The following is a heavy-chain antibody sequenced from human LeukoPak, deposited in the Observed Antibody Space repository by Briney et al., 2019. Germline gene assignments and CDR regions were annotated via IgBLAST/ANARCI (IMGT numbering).Heavy chain of an antibody. J-gene: IGHJ4*02. V-gene: IGHV3-33*01. CDR2: IWYDGSNK. D-gene: IGHD3-3*01. Sequence: AGSLRLSCAASGFTFSSYGMHWVRQAPGKGLEWVAIIWYDGSNKYYADSVKGRFTISRDNSKNTLYLQVNSPRAEDTAVYYCARDGSFWRGYPYYFDYWGQRTLPTVSS. CDR3: ARDGSFWRGYPYYFDY. CDR1: GFTFSSYG.